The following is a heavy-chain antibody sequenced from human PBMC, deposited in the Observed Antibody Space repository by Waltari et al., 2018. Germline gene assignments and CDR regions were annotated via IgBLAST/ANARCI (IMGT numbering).Heavy chain of an antibody. CDR2: TWSENVNK. D-gene: IGHD1-26*01. J-gene: IGHJ4*02. V-gene: IGHV3-33*06. Sequence: QVQLVESGGGVVQPGRSLRLSCAASGFTFSRYAMHWVRQAPGKGLEWVADTWSENVNKHDVDAVKGRFIISRDNSENTLYLQMNSLRAEDTAVYYCAKDDSGSIDYWGQGTLVTVSS. CDR1: GFTFSRYA. CDR3: AKDDSGSIDY.